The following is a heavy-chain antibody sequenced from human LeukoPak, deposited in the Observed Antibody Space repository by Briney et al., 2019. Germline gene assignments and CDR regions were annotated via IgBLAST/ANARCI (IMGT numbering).Heavy chain of an antibody. J-gene: IGHJ5*02. D-gene: IGHD4-11*01. V-gene: IGHV3-21*01. Sequence: GGSLRLSCAVSGFTFSSYTMYWVRQAPGKGLEWVSSITGSSTYIYYADSVKGRFTISRDNAKNSLYLQMNNLGAEDTAVYYCARDLTVTSTCWFDLWGQGTLVTVSS. CDR1: GFTFSSYT. CDR3: ARDLTVTSTCWFDL. CDR2: ITGSSTYI.